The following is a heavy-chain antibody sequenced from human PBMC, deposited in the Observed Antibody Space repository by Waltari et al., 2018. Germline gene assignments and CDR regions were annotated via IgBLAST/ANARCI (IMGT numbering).Heavy chain of an antibody. Sequence: QVQLVQSGAEVKKPGASVKVSCKASGYTFTGYYMHWVRQAPGQGLEWMGWINPNSGGTNYAQKFQGRVTMTRDTAISTAYMELSRLRSDDTAVYYCARGGDIVATIGNWFDPWGQGTLVTVSS. V-gene: IGHV1-2*02. CDR3: ARGGDIVATIGNWFDP. J-gene: IGHJ5*02. CDR1: GYTFTGYY. D-gene: IGHD5-12*01. CDR2: INPNSGGT.